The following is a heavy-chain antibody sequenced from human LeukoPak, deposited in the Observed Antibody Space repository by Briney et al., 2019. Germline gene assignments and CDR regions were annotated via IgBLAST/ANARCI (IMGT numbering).Heavy chain of an antibody. Sequence: RGASVKVSCKASGYTFTSYGISWVRQAPGQGLEWMGWISAYNGNTNYAQKLQGRVTMTTDTSTSTAYIELRSLRSDDTAVYYCARDDCSGGSCYSDYWGQGTLVTVSS. V-gene: IGHV1-18*01. D-gene: IGHD2-15*01. CDR1: GYTFTSYG. CDR3: ARDDCSGGSCYSDY. CDR2: ISAYNGNT. J-gene: IGHJ4*02.